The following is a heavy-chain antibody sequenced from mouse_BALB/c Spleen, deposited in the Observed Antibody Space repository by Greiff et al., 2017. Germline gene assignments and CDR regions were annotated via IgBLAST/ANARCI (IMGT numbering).Heavy chain of an antibody. J-gene: IGHJ4*01. D-gene: IGHD1-1*02. CDR3: ARSRYDYDAMDY. CDR2: INPYTDGT. CDR1: GYTFTSSV. V-gene: IGHV1-14*01. Sequence: VQLQQSGPELVKPGASVKMSCKASGYTFTSSVMNWVKQKPGQGLEWIGYINPYTDGTKYNEKFKGKATLTSDKSSSTAYMELSSLTSEDSAVYFSARSRYDYDAMDYWGQGTSVTVSA.